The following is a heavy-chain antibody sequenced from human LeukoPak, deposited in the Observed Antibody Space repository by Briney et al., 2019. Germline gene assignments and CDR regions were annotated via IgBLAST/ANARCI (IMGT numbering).Heavy chain of an antibody. V-gene: IGHV3-48*02. J-gene: IGHJ4*02. CDR3: ARVYYAAMYGYCDY. CDR1: GFTFSNYN. D-gene: IGHD3-10*01. Sequence: GGSLRLSCAASGFTFSNYNMNWVRQAPGKGLEWVSYISRTSSAVYYADSVKGRLTISRDNAKNSLFLQMNSLRDDDTAVYYCARVYYAAMYGYCDYWGQGTLVTVSS. CDR2: ISRTSSAV.